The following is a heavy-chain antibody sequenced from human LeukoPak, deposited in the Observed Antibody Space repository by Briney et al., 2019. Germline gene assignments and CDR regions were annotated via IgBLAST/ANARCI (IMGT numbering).Heavy chain of an antibody. CDR1: GFTFDDYA. CDR3: AKDTDYYGSGTLDY. Sequence: PGGSLRLSCAASGFTFDDYAMHWVRQAPGKGLEWVSGISWNSGSIGYADSVKGRFTISRDNAKNSLYLQMNSLRAEDTALYYCAKDTDYYGSGTLDYWGQGTLVTVSS. D-gene: IGHD3-10*01. CDR2: ISWNSGSI. V-gene: IGHV3-9*01. J-gene: IGHJ4*02.